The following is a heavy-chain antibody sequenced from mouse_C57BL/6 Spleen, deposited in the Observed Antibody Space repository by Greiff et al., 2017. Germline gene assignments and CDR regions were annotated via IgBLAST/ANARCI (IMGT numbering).Heavy chain of an antibody. CDR2: ISYDGSN. D-gene: IGHD1-1*01. V-gene: IGHV3-6*01. CDR1: GYSITSGYY. Sequence: EVQLQESGPGLVKPSQSLSLTCSVTGYSITSGYYWNWIRQVPGNKLEWMGYISYDGSNNYNPSLKNRISITRDTSKNQFFLKLNSVTTEDTATYYCASFTFGYFDVWGTGTTVTVSS. CDR3: ASFTFGYFDV. J-gene: IGHJ1*03.